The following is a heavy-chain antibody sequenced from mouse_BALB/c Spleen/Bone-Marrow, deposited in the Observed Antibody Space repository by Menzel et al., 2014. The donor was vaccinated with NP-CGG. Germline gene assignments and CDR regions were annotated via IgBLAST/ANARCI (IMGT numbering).Heavy chain of an antibody. Sequence: EVKVVESGPVLEKPGASVKISCKASGYSITGYNMNWVKQSNGESLEWIGNIDPYYGGTIYNQKFKGKATLTVDKSSNTAYMQLKSLTSEDSAVYFCARSKYPYYFDYWAKAPLSQSPQ. J-gene: IGHJ2*01. CDR1: GYSITGYN. V-gene: IGHV1S135*01. D-gene: IGHD5-1-1*01. CDR2: IDPYYGGT. CDR3: ARSKYPYYFDY.